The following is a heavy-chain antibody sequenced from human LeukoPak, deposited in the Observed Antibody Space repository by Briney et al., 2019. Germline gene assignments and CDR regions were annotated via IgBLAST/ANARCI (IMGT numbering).Heavy chain of an antibody. CDR2: IIPIFGTA. CDR3: ARGGVGQQLVFWFDP. CDR1: GGTFSSYA. J-gene: IGHJ5*02. D-gene: IGHD6-13*01. V-gene: IGHV1-69*13. Sequence: VASVKVSCKASGGTFSSYAISWVRQAPGQGLEWMGGIIPIFGTANYAQKFQGRVTITADESTSTAYMELSSLRSEDTAVYHCARGGVGQQLVFWFDPWGQGTLVTVSS.